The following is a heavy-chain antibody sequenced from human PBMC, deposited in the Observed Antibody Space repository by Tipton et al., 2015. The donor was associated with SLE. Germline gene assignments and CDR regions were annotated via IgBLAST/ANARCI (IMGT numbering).Heavy chain of an antibody. J-gene: IGHJ6*03. D-gene: IGHD2-21*01. Sequence: TLSLTCAVSGGSFNGYSWSWVRQSPGKGLEWIGEISHSRTTNYNPSLKSRVSMSLDTSTNQFSLRLSSVTAADTAVYYCARGVVGYFYYCYLDVWGKGPRSPSP. CDR3: ARGVVGYFYYCYLDV. CDR2: ISHSRTT. CDR1: GGSFNGYS. V-gene: IGHV4-34*01.